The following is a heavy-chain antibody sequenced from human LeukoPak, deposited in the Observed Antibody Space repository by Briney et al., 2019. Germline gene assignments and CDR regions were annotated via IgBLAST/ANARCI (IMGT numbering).Heavy chain of an antibody. Sequence: PGGSLRLSCAASGFTFSSYWMHWVRQAPGKGLVWVSRIYSDGSSYTADSVKGRFTISRDNAKDTLYLQMNSLRVEDTAVYYCARGGGIYGLWDYWGQGTPVTVSS. CDR1: GFTFSSYW. D-gene: IGHD1-26*01. CDR3: ARGGGIYGLWDY. CDR2: IYSDGSSY. J-gene: IGHJ4*02. V-gene: IGHV3-74*03.